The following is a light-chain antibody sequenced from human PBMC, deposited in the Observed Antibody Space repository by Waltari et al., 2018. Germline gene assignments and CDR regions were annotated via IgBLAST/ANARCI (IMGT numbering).Light chain of an antibody. CDR2: KAS. CDR3: QQYNSYSPYT. CDR1: QSISGW. V-gene: IGKV1-5*03. J-gene: IGKJ2*01. Sequence: DIQMTQSPSTLSASVGDRVTITCRASQSISGWLAWYQQKPEKAPKLLIYKASSLESGVPSRFSGSGSWTEFTLTISSLQPDDFATYYCQQYNSYSPYTFGQGTKLEIK.